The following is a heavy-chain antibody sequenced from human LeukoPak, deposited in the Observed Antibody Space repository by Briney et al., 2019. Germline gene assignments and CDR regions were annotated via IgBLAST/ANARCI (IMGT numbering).Heavy chain of an antibody. CDR2: IHHSGST. D-gene: IGHD3-10*01. J-gene: IGHJ6*03. CDR1: GGSISSRNW. CDR3: AKIVGYGSEYYYYYMDV. Sequence: SETLSLTCAVSGGSISSRNWWSWVRQPPGKGLEWIGEIHHSGSTNYNPSLKSRVTISVDKSKNEFSLNLSSVTAADTAVYYCAKIVGYGSEYYYYYMDVRGKGTTVTVSS. V-gene: IGHV4-4*02.